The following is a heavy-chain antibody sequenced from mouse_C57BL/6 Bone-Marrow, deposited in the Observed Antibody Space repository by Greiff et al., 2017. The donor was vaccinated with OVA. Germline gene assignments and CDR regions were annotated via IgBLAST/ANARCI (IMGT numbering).Heavy chain of an antibody. D-gene: IGHD2-12*01. Sequence: QVQLQQPGAELVKPAASVKMSCKASGYTFTSYWITWVKQRPGQGLEWIGDIYPGSGSTNYNEKFKSKATLTVDTSSSSACMQLSSLTSEDSSVYYCARSSDDVFAYWGQGTLVTVSA. CDR3: ARSSDDVFAY. V-gene: IGHV1-55*01. CDR2: IYPGSGST. J-gene: IGHJ3*01. CDR1: GYTFTSYW.